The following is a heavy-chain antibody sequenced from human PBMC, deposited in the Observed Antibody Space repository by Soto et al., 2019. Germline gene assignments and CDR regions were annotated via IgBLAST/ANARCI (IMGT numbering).Heavy chain of an antibody. J-gene: IGHJ6*02. V-gene: IGHV1-18*04. CDR1: GYTFTSYG. D-gene: IGHD6-6*01. CDR2: ISAYSGNT. Sequence: ASVKVSCKASGYTFTSYGISWVRQAPGQGLEWMGWISAYSGNTNYAQKLQGRVTMTTDTSTSTAYMELRSLRSDDTAVYYCARVYSSSSYYYYGMDVWGQGTTVTVSS. CDR3: ARVYSSSSYYYYGMDV.